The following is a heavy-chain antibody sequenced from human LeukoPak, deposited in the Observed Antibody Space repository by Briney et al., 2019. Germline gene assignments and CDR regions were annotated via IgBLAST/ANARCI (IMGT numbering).Heavy chain of an antibody. Sequence: PGGSLRLSCAASGFTFSSYAMHWVRQAPGKGLEWVAVISYDGSNKYYADSVKGRFTISRDNSENTLYLQMNSLRAEDTAVYYCAIRTLGSGYSDWGQGTLVTVSS. D-gene: IGHD3-3*01. V-gene: IGHV3-30-3*01. J-gene: IGHJ4*02. CDR2: ISYDGSNK. CDR3: AIRTLGSGYSD. CDR1: GFTFSSYA.